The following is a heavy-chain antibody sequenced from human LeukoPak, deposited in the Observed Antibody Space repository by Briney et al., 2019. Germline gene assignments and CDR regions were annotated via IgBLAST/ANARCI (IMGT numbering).Heavy chain of an antibody. CDR1: GFTFSDHY. CDR2: IRNKANSHTT. V-gene: IGHV3-72*01. D-gene: IGHD1-26*01. Sequence: GGSLRLSCAASGFTFSDHYMDWVRQAPGKGLEWVGRIRNKANSHTTEYAASMKGRFIISRDDSKNSLYLRMNSLKTEDTGVYYCARVGIVGATGYFDNWGQGTLVTVSS. CDR3: ARVGIVGATGYFDN. J-gene: IGHJ4*02.